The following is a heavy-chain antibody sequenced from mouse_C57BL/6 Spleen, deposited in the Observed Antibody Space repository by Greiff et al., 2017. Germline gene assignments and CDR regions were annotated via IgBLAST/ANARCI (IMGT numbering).Heavy chain of an antibody. J-gene: IGHJ3*01. CDR1: GFTFSDYY. D-gene: IGHD2-14*01. CDR2: ISNGGGST. CDR3: AREERNDAAWIAY. Sequence: EVQVVESGGGLVQPGGSLKLSCAASGFTFSDYYMYWVRQTPEKRLEWVAYISNGGGSTYYPDTVKGRFTIARDNAKNTRYLQVSRLKSEDTAMYYCAREERNDAAWIAYWGQGTLVTVSA. V-gene: IGHV5-12*01.